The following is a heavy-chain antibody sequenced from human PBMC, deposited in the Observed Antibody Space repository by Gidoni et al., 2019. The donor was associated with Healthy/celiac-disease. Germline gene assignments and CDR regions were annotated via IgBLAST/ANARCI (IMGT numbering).Heavy chain of an antibody. J-gene: IGHJ4*02. D-gene: IGHD6-13*01. Sequence: QVQLQESGPGLVKPSQTLSRTCTVSGGSISSGGYYWSWIRQRPGKGLEWIGYIYYSGSTYYNPSLKSRVTISVDTSKNQFSLKLSSVTAADTAVYYCARSIAAAGTVDYWGQGTLVTVSS. CDR3: ARSIAAAGTVDY. CDR2: IYYSGST. V-gene: IGHV4-31*03. CDR1: GGSISSGGYY.